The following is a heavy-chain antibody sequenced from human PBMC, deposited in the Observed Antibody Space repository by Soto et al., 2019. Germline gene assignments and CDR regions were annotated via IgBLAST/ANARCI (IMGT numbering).Heavy chain of an antibody. CDR1: GDSISSGGYY. V-gene: IGHV4-31*03. D-gene: IGHD2-2*03. Sequence: QVQLQESGPGLVKPSQTLSLTCTVSGDSISSGGYYWSWIRQHQGKRLECIGYIYYSGSTYSNPAPKNRVTISVDQSKNQFSLKLSSVTAADTAVYYCARVVIVLEPAAMPGWFYPWGQGTLVTVSS. CDR3: ARVVIVLEPAAMPGWFYP. CDR2: IYYSGST. J-gene: IGHJ5*02.